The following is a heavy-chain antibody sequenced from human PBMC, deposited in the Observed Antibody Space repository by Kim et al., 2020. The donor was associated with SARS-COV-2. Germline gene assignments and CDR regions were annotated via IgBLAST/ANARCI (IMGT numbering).Heavy chain of an antibody. V-gene: IGHV3-53*04. Sequence: GGSLRLSCAASGFTVSSNYMSWVRQAPGKGLEWVSVIYSGGSTYYADSVKGRFTISRHNSKNTLYLQMNSLRAEDTAVYYCARDRPNSGSYYSAFDIWGQGTMVTVSS. CDR2: IYSGGST. J-gene: IGHJ3*02. CDR1: GFTVSSNY. CDR3: ARDRPNSGSYYSAFDI. D-gene: IGHD1-26*01.